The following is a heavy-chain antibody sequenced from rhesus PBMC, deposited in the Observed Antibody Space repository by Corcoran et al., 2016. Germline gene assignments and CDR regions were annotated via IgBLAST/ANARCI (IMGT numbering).Heavy chain of an antibody. J-gene: IGHJ4*01. CDR3: ASPGYSYSFAYFDY. D-gene: IGHD5-12*01. Sequence: QVQSQESGPGLVKPSETLSLTCAVSGGSISGYYYWSWIRQTPGKGLGWIGIIYGGGGGSYLSPSLENRVTLSVDTSKNQFSLKLSTVTAADTAVYYCASPGYSYSFAYFDYWGQGVLVTVSS. CDR1: GGSISGYYY. V-gene: IGHV4S14*01. CDR2: IYGGGGGS.